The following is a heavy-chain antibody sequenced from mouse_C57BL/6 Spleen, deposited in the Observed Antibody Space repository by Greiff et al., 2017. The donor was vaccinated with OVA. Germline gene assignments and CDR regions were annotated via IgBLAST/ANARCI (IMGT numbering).Heavy chain of an antibody. Sequence: VQLQQSGPELVKPGASVKISCKASGYAFSSSWMNWVKQRPGKGLEWIGRIYPGDGDTTYNGKFKGKATLTADKSSSTAYMQLSSLTSEDSAVYFCARGWDGYAMDYWGQGTSVTVSS. D-gene: IGHD4-1*01. CDR1: GYAFSSSW. CDR3: ARGWDGYAMDY. CDR2: IYPGDGDT. J-gene: IGHJ4*01. V-gene: IGHV1-82*01.